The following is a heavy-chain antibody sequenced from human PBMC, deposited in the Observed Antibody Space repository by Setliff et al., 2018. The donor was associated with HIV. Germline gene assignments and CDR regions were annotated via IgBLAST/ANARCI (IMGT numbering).Heavy chain of an antibody. CDR2: INPGNGNT. Sequence: ASVKVSCKASGYTFTDYAMHWVRQAPGQRLEWMGWINPGNGNTKYSQEFQGRVTITRDTSASTAYMELSRLRSDDTAVYFCARGALLAVFDFDHWGHGTLVTVSS. CDR3: ARGALLAVFDFDH. V-gene: IGHV1-3*01. CDR1: GYTFTDYA. J-gene: IGHJ4*01. D-gene: IGHD3-10*01.